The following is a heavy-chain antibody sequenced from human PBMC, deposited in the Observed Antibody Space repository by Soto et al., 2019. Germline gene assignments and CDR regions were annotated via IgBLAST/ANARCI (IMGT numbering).Heavy chain of an antibody. CDR1: GFTFSSYA. D-gene: IGHD2-21*02. J-gene: IGHJ4*02. CDR2: ISGSGGST. CDR3: AYAPEAVDCGGDCSPFDY. V-gene: IGHV3-23*01. Sequence: GGSLRLSCAASGFTFSSYAMSWVRQAPGKGLEWVSAISGSGGSTYYADSVKGRFTISRDNSKNTLYLQMNSLRAEDTAFYYFAYAPEAVDCGGDCSPFDYWGQGTLVTVSS.